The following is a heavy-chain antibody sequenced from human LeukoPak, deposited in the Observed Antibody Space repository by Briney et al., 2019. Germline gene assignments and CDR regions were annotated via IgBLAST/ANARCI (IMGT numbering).Heavy chain of an antibody. CDR3: ARDPPKVVGATVGNGY. D-gene: IGHD1-26*01. Sequence: ASVKVSCKASGGTFSSYAISWVRQAPGQGLEWMGRINPNSGGTNYAQKFQGRVTMTRDTSISTAYMELSRLRSDDTAVYYCARDPPKVVGATVGNGYWGQGTLVTVSS. J-gene: IGHJ4*02. CDR1: GGTFSSYA. CDR2: INPNSGGT. V-gene: IGHV1-2*06.